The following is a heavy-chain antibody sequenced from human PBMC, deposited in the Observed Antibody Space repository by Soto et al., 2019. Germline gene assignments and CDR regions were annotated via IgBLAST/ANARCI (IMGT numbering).Heavy chain of an antibody. Sequence: QVQLQESGPGLVKPSGTLSLTCAVSGASIISTNWWTXXXQPPGKRLEWIGEVYHSESTNSNPSXXXXVXXXXXXXXXXXXXXXXXXXXXXXXXXXXXXXXXXXXXRRLDYWGRGILVTVSS. CDR3: XXXXXXXXXRRLDY. J-gene: IGHJ4*02. V-gene: IGHV4-4*02. CDR2: VYHSEST. CDR1: GASIISTNW.